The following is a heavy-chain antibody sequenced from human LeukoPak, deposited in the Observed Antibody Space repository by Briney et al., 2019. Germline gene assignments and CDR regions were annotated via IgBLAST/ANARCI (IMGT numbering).Heavy chain of an antibody. CDR3: ARVSSSWYYDY. Sequence: PGGSLRLSCAASGFTVSSNYMSWVRQAPGKGLEWVSVIYSGGSTYYADSVKVRFTISRDNSKNTLYLQMNSLRAEDTAVYYCARVSSSWYYDYWGQGTLVTVSS. D-gene: IGHD6-13*01. J-gene: IGHJ4*02. CDR2: IYSGGST. V-gene: IGHV3-66*01. CDR1: GFTVSSNY.